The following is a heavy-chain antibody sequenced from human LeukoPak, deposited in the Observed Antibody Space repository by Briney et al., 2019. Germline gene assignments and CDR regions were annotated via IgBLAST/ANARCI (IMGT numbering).Heavy chain of an antibody. CDR3: ARDGDTSGYSD. D-gene: IGHD3-22*01. V-gene: IGHV3-7*01. CDR2: IKQDGSKT. J-gene: IGHJ4*02. CDR1: GFTFSSYW. Sequence: GGSLRLSCAASGFTFSSYWMSWVRQAPGKGLEWVANIKQDGSKTYYVDSVRGRFTISRDNAKNSLYLQMNSLRAEVTAVYYCARDGDTSGYSDWGQGTLVTVSS.